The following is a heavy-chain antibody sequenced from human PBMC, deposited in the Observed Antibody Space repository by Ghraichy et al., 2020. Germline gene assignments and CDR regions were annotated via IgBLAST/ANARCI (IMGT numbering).Heavy chain of an antibody. Sequence: GESLNISCAASGFTFNTYAMTWVRQAPGKGLEWVAGISGSGGSTYYADSVKGRFTISRDTSKNTLDMQMNSLRAEDTALYYCAKVMGEGQWLAYFDFWGQGTLVTVSS. CDR3: AKVMGEGQWLAYFDF. CDR1: GFTFNTYA. V-gene: IGHV3-23*01. J-gene: IGHJ4*02. D-gene: IGHD6-19*01. CDR2: ISGSGGST.